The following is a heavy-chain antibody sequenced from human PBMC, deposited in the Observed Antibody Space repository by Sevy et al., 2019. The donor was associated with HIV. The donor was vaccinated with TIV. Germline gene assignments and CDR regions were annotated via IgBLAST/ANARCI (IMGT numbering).Heavy chain of an antibody. D-gene: IGHD3-16*02. CDR1: GFTFSSYT. CDR3: AREEEDYVWGTSRDLTFFDY. J-gene: IGHJ4*02. Sequence: GGSLRLSCAVSGFTFSSYTMNWVRQAPGKGLEWVSSISSSSSYIYYADSVKGRFTISRDNAKNSLYLQMNSLRAEDTAVYYGAREEEDYVWGTSRDLTFFDYWGQGTLVTVSS. CDR2: ISSSSSYI. V-gene: IGHV3-21*01.